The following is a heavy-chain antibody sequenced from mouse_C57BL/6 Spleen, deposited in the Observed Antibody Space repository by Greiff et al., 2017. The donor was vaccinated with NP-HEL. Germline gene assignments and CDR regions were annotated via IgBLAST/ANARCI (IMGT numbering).Heavy chain of an antibody. V-gene: IGHV5-6*02. CDR1: GFTFSSYG. CDR2: ISSGGSYT. Sequence: DVMLVESGGDLVKPGGSLKLSCAASGFTFSSYGMSWVRQTPDKRLEWVATISSGGSYTYYLDSVKGRFTISRDNAKNTLYLQMSSLKSEDTAMYYCARRPGFAYWGQGTLVTVSA. J-gene: IGHJ3*01. CDR3: ARRPGFAY.